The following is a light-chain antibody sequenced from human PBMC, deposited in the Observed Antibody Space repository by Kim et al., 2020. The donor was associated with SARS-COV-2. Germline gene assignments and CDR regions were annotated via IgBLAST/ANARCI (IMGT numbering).Light chain of an antibody. CDR3: QQYNNWPPIT. J-gene: IGKJ5*01. Sequence: GERATLSCRASQSVSSDVAWDQQKPGQAPRLLIYGASTRATGIPARFSGSGSGTEFTLTISSLQSEDFAVYYCQQYNNWPPITFGQGTRLEIK. CDR2: GAS. CDR1: QSVSSD. V-gene: IGKV3-15*01.